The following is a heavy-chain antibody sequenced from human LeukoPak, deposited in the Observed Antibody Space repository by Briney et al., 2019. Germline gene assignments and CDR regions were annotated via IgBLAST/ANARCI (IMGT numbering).Heavy chain of an antibody. V-gene: IGHV1-2*02. CDR3: ARNVEGRVGATADY. D-gene: IGHD1-26*01. CDR1: GYTFTGYY. CDR2: INPNSGGT. J-gene: IGHJ4*02. Sequence: ASVKVSCKASGYTFTGYYLHWVRQAPGQGLEWMGWINPNSGGTNYAQKFQGRVTMTRDTSISTAYMELSRLTSDDTALYYCARNVEGRVGATADYWGQGTLVTVSS.